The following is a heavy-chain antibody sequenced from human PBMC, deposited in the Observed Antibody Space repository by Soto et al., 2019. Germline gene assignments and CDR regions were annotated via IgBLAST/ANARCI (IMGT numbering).Heavy chain of an antibody. Sequence: QITLKESGPTLVKPTQTLTLTCTFSGFSLSTSGVGVGWIRQPPGKALEWLALIYWDDDKRYSPSLKSRLTXXXXXXXXXXVLXMXXXXXXXXXXXYCARDXXTXXXCYVRFDPWGQGTLVTVSS. CDR1: GFSLSTSGVG. D-gene: IGHD2-15*01. CDR2: IYWDDDK. J-gene: IGHJ5*02. V-gene: IGHV2-5*02. CDR3: ARDXXTXXXCYVRFDP.